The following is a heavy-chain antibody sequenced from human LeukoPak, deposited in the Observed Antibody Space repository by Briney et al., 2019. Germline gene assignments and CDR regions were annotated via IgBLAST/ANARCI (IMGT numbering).Heavy chain of an antibody. CDR2: ITSSSRYT. J-gene: IGHJ2*01. V-gene: IGHV3-21*04. D-gene: IGHD5-18*01. CDR1: VFTFSTYN. Sequence: GGSLRLSCAASVFTFSTYNMNWVRQAPGKGLEWVSSITSSSRYTFYADSVKGRFTISRDNSKNTLYLQMNSLRAEDTAVYYCAKVTASSWWYFDLWGRGTLVTVSS. CDR3: AKVTASSWWYFDL.